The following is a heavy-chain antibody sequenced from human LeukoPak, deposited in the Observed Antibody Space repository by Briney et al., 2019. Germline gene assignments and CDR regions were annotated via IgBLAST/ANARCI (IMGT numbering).Heavy chain of an antibody. V-gene: IGHV3-53*01. CDR3: ASAYHGAVHY. CDR2: IYSGGST. J-gene: IGHJ4*02. CDR1: GFTVSSNY. D-gene: IGHD4-17*01. Sequence: GGSLRLSCAASGFTVSSNYMSWVREAPGKGLEWVSVIYSGGSTYYADSVKGRFTISRDNSKNTLYLQMNSLRAEDTAVYYCASAYHGAVHYCGQGSLVTVSS.